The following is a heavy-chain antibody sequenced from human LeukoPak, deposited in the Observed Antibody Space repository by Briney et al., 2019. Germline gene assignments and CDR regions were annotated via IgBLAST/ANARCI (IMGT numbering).Heavy chain of an antibody. Sequence: PGGSLRLSCAASGFTFRNAWMSWVRQAPGKGLEWVSAISGSGGSTYYADSVKGRFTISRDNSKNTLYLQMNSLRAEDTAVYYCAKEGDFWSGYQTHPYYFDYWGQGTLVTVSS. D-gene: IGHD3-3*01. V-gene: IGHV3-23*01. J-gene: IGHJ4*02. CDR3: AKEGDFWSGYQTHPYYFDY. CDR2: ISGSGGST. CDR1: GFTFRNAW.